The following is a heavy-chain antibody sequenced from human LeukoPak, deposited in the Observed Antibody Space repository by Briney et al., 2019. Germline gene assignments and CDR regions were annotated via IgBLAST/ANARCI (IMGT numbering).Heavy chain of an antibody. J-gene: IGHJ4*02. Sequence: KPSETLSLTCTVSGGSISSSSYYWGWIRQPPGKGLEWIGSIYYSGSTYYNPSLKSRVTISVDTSKNQFSLKLSSVTAADTAVYYCAKDGGWYKVSVYYWGQGTLVTVSS. D-gene: IGHD6-19*01. CDR3: AKDGGWYKVSVYY. CDR1: GGSISSSSYY. V-gene: IGHV4-39*02. CDR2: IYYSGST.